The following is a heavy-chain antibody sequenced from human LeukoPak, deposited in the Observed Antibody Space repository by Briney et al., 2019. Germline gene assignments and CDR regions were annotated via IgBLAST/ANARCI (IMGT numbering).Heavy chain of an antibody. Sequence: PGGSLRLSCAASGFTFSSHGMHWARQAPGKGLEWGAVIWYDGSDKYYADSEKGRFTISRDNSKNTLYLQMTSLRADDTAVYYCARDRVLHYFDYWGQGALVTVSS. CDR3: ARDRVLHYFDY. CDR2: IWYDGSDK. CDR1: GFTFSSHG. J-gene: IGHJ4*02. D-gene: IGHD3-16*01. V-gene: IGHV3-33*01.